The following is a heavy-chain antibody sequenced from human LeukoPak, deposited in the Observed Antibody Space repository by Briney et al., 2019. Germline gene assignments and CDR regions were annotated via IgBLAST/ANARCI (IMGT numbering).Heavy chain of an antibody. J-gene: IGHJ4*02. CDR3: AREGLVPAANDPIH. D-gene: IGHD2-2*01. CDR1: GFTFSDYY. V-gene: IGHV3-11*04. CDR2: ISSSGSTI. Sequence: PGGSLRLSRAASGFTFSDYYMSWIRQAPGKGLEWVSYISSSGSTIYYADSVKGRFTISRDNAKNSLYLQMNSLRAEDTAVYYCAREGLVPAANDPIHWGQGTLVAVSS.